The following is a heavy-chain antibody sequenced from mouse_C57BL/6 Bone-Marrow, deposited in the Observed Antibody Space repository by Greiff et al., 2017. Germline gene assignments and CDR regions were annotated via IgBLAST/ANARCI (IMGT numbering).Heavy chain of an antibody. J-gene: IGHJ3*01. Sequence: EVQVQQSGPELVKPGASVKISCKASGYTFTDYYMNWVKQSHGKSLEWIGDINPNNGGTSYNQKFKGKATLTVDKSSSTAYMELRSLTSEDSAVYYCARGGPWFAYWGQGTLVTVSA. V-gene: IGHV1-26*01. CDR2: INPNNGGT. CDR1: GYTFTDYY. CDR3: ARGGPWFAY.